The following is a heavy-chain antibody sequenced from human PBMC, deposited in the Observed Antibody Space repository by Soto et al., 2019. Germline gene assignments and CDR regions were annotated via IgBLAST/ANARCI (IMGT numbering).Heavy chain of an antibody. CDR2: INPSGGST. V-gene: IGHV1-46*01. D-gene: IGHD6-13*01. CDR1: GYTFTSYY. CDR3: ARVYSSSWSKQGFDY. Sequence: QVQLVQSGAEVKKPGASVKVSCKASGYTFTSYYMHWVRQAPGQGLEWMGIINPSGGSTSYAQKFQGTVTMTRDTSTSTGYMELSSLRSEDTAVYYCARVYSSSWSKQGFDYWGQGTLVTVSS. J-gene: IGHJ4*02.